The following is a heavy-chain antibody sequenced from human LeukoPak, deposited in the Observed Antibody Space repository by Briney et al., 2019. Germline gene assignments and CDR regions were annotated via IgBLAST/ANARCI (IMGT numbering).Heavy chain of an antibody. J-gene: IGHJ4*02. V-gene: IGHV3-23*01. Sequence: GGSLRLSCAASGFTFSSYVMSWVRQAPGKGLEWVSTITGSGGSTYYADSVKGRFTISRDNSKDTLYLQMNSLRAEDTAVYCCAKGGNFDWLLFGYWGQGTLVTVSS. D-gene: IGHD3-9*01. CDR3: AKGGNFDWLLFGY. CDR2: ITGSGGST. CDR1: GFTFSSYV.